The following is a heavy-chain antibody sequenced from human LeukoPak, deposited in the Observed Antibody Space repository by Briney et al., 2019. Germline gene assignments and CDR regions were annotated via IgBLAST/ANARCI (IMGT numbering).Heavy chain of an antibody. CDR1: GFTVSSNY. J-gene: IGHJ4*02. CDR3: ARDLLGWYYFDY. CDR2: IYSGGST. Sequence: GGSLRLSCAASGFTVSSNYMSWVRQAPGKGLEWVSIIYSGGSTYYADSVKGRFTISRDNSKNTLYLQMNSLRAEDTAMYYCARDLLGWYYFDYWGQGTLVTVSS. V-gene: IGHV3-53*01. D-gene: IGHD6-19*01.